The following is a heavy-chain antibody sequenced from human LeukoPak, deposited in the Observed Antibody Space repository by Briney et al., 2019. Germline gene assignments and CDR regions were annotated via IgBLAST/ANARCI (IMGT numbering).Heavy chain of an antibody. J-gene: IGHJ3*02. V-gene: IGHV3-43*01. Sequence: AGGSLRLSCAASGSTFDDYTMHWVRQAPGEGLGWVSFISWDGGSTYYADSVKGQFTISRDNAKNSLYLQMNSLRAEDTAVYYCATCGSGWSQLIFAFDIWGQGTMVTVSS. CDR2: ISWDGGST. CDR1: GSTFDDYT. D-gene: IGHD6-19*01. CDR3: ATCGSGWSQLIFAFDI.